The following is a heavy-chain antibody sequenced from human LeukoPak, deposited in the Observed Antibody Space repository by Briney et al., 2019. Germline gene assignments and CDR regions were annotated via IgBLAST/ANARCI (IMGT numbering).Heavy chain of an antibody. J-gene: IGHJ4*02. CDR3: TRDPDG. CDR2: IYSGGDT. Sequence: GGSLRLSCAASGFTVTNYYMSWVRQAPGKGLEWVSVIYSGGDTFHADSVKGRFTLSRDNSKNILYLQMNSLRAEDTAVYYCTRDPDGWGQGTLVTVSS. V-gene: IGHV3-66*01. CDR1: GFTVTNYY.